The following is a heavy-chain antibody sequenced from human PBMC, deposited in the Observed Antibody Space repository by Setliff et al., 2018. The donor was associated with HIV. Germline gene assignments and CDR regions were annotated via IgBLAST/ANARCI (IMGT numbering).Heavy chain of an antibody. CDR3: ARLRGSYDFSNWFDP. V-gene: IGHV4-59*11. CDR2: IYYSGST. Sequence: SETLSLTCTVSGGSIRSHYRSWIRQPPGKRLEWIGYIYYSGSTNYNPSLKSRVTISVDTAKNQYSLKLSSVTAADTAVYYCARLRGSYDFSNWFDPWGQGTQVTVSS. D-gene: IGHD3-3*01. J-gene: IGHJ5*02. CDR1: GGSIRSHY.